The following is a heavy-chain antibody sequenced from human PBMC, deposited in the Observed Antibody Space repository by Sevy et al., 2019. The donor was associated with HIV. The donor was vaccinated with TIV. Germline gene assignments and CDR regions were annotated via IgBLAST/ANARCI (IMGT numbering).Heavy chain of an antibody. Sequence: GGSLRLSCAASGFTFDEYGMHWVRQAPGKGLEWVSGINWNSGNIGYADSVKGRFTVSRDNAKNSLYLQMNSLRAEDTAVYYCAGDFMPVASAGTGALGVWGQGTAVTVSS. CDR1: GFTFDEYG. D-gene: IGHD6-13*01. CDR3: AGDFMPVASAGTGALGV. CDR2: INWNSGNI. V-gene: IGHV3-9*01. J-gene: IGHJ6*02.